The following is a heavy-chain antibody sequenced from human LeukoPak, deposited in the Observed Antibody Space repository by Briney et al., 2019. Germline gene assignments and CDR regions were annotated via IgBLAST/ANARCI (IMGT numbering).Heavy chain of an antibody. CDR1: GGSISSFY. CDR2: IYYSGSP. J-gene: IGHJ4*02. D-gene: IGHD6-19*01. CDR3: ARGVAGPSVDY. V-gene: IGHV4-59*01. Sequence: SETLSLTCIVSGGSISSFYWSWIRQPPGKGLEWLGYIYYSGSPTYNPSLRSRLTISVDTSKDQFSLKLSSVTAADTAVYYCARGVAGPSVDYWGQGTLVTVSS.